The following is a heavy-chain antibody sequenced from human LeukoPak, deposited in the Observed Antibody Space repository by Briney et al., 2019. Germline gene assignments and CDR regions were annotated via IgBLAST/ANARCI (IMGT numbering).Heavy chain of an antibody. CDR1: GYTFTSYD. J-gene: IGHJ6*03. Sequence: AAVKVSYKASGYTFTSYDINWVRPATGQGVEGMGWINQNSGNTGYAQKFQGRVTMTRNTSISTAYMELSSLRSEDTAVYYCARDRFRELFYYYYYIDDWGKGTMVTVSS. D-gene: IGHD3-10*01. CDR2: INQNSGNT. CDR3: ARDRFRELFYYYYYIDD. V-gene: IGHV1-8*01.